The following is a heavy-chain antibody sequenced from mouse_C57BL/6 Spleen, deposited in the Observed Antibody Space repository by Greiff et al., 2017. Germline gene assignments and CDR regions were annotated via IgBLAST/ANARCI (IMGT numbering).Heavy chain of an antibody. J-gene: IGHJ3*01. V-gene: IGHV5-17*01. CDR1: GFTFSDYG. D-gene: IGHD2-1*01. CDR2: ISSGSSTI. CDR3: ARDGNYAWFAY. Sequence: EVQLVESGGGLVKPGGSLKLSCAASGFTFSDYGMHWVRQAPEKGLEWVAYISSGSSTIYYADTVKGRFTISRDNAKNTLFLQMTSLRSEDTAMXYCARDGNYAWFAYWGQGTLVTVSA.